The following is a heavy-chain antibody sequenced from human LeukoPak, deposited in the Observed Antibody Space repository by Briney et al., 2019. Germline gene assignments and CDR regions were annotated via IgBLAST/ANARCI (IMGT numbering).Heavy chain of an antibody. Sequence: KASETLSLTCTVSGGSISSSSYYWGWIRQPPGKGLEWIGSIYYSGSTYYNPSLKSRVTISVDTSKNQFSLKLSSVTAADTAVYYCARAGYDFWAALGVFQHWGQGTLVTVSS. V-gene: IGHV4-39*07. CDR2: IYYSGST. D-gene: IGHD3-3*01. CDR3: ARAGYDFWAALGVFQH. J-gene: IGHJ1*01. CDR1: GGSISSSSYY.